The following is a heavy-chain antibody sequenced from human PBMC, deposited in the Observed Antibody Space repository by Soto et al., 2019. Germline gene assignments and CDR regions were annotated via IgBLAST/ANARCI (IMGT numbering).Heavy chain of an antibody. D-gene: IGHD2-15*01. CDR2: ISGSGGST. CDR3: AKDPTRKTVVVVAAPFDY. Sequence: EVQLLESGGGLVQPGGSLRLSCAASGFTFSSYAMSWVRQAPGKGLEWVSAISGSGGSTYYADSVKGRFTISRDNSKNTLYLQMNSLRAEDTAVYYGAKDPTRKTVVVVAAPFDYWGQGSLVTVSS. CDR1: GFTFSSYA. V-gene: IGHV3-23*01. J-gene: IGHJ4*02.